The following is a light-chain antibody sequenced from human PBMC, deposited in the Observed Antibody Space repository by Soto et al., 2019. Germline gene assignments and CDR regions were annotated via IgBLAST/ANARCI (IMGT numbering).Light chain of an antibody. Sequence: DIVLTQSPGTLSLSPGERATLSCRASQSVSSCFLTWYQQKPGQAPSLLISAASSRATGIPDRFSGSGSGTDFTLAITRLEPADVPVYYCQQYGYSLTFGPGTKVYIK. J-gene: IGKJ3*01. V-gene: IGKV3-20*01. CDR1: QSVSSCF. CDR3: QQYGYSLT. CDR2: AAS.